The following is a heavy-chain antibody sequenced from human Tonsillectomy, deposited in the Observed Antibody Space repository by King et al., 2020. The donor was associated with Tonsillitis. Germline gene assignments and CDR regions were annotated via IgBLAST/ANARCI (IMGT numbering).Heavy chain of an antibody. CDR3: ARDLKWILLPYIDY. CDR1: GFTFSRYW. D-gene: IGHD5-18*01. J-gene: IGHJ4*02. V-gene: IGHV3-7*03. Sequence: VQLVESGGGLVQPGGSLRLSCAASGFTFSRYWMSWVRQAPGKGLEWVANINQDGSEKYYVDSVKGRFTISSDNAKDSLYLPMSSLRAEDTAVYYCARDLKWILLPYIDYWGQGTLVTVSS. CDR2: INQDGSEK.